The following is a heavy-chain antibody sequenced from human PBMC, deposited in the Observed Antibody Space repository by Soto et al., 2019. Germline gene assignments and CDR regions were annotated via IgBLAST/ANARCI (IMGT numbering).Heavy chain of an antibody. CDR1: GGSFSGYY. J-gene: IGHJ6*02. D-gene: IGHD2-15*01. V-gene: IGHV4-34*01. Sequence: QVQLQQWGAGLLKPSETLSLTCAVYGGSFSGYYWSWIRQPPGKGLEWIGEINHSGSTNYNPSLKSRVTISVDTSKNQFSLKLSSVTAADTAVYYCARRSRRLGNNYYYYYGMDVWGQGTTVTVSS. CDR2: INHSGST. CDR3: ARRSRRLGNNYYYYYGMDV.